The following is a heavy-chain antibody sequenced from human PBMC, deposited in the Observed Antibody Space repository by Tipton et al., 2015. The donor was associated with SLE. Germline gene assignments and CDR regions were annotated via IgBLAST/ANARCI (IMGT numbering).Heavy chain of an antibody. V-gene: IGHV3-21*01. CDR3: AKDGRFTIFGVVPPDS. D-gene: IGHD3-3*01. J-gene: IGHJ4*02. Sequence: SLRLSCAASGFTFSSYSMNWVRQAPGKGLEWVSSISTSGNYIYYADSVKGRFTISRDNSKNTLDLQMNSLRAEDTGVYYCAKDGRFTIFGVVPPDSWGQGTLVTVSS. CDR2: ISTSGNYI. CDR1: GFTFSSYS.